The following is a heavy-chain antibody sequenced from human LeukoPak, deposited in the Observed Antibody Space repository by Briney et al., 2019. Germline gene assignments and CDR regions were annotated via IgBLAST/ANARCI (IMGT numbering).Heavy chain of an antibody. V-gene: IGHV3-30*02. D-gene: IGHD1-26*01. CDR3: AKDHXXXXXLVXXXDX. Sequence: GGSLRLSCAASGFTFSSYGMHWVSQAPGKGLEWVAFIRYDGSNKYYAASVKGRFTYSRENSKNTLYLQMNSPRTKDTVVFYCAKDHXXXXXLVXXXDXWGQGTVVTVSS. J-gene: IGHJ3*02. CDR1: GFTFSSYG. CDR2: IRYDGSNK.